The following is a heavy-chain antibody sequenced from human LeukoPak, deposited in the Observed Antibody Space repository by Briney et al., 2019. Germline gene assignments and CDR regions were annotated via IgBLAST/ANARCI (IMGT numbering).Heavy chain of an antibody. D-gene: IGHD6-25*01. CDR2: IIPIFGTA. CDR1: GGTFSRYA. Sequence: SVKVSCKASGGTFSRYAISWVRQAPGQGLEWRGGIIPIFGTANYAQKFQGRVSITADESTSTAYMELSSLRSEDTAVYYCARVPRGRRGYYYYMDVWGKGTTVTVSS. V-gene: IGHV1-69*13. J-gene: IGHJ6*03. CDR3: ARVPRGRRGYYYYMDV.